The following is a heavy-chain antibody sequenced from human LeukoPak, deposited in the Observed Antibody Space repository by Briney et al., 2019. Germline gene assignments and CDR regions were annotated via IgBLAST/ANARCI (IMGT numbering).Heavy chain of an antibody. J-gene: IGHJ3*02. CDR1: GFTFSTYA. CDR3: ARGGSGYYYGAFDI. CDR2: ISYDGSNE. Sequence: GGSLRLSCAASGFTFSTYAMHWVRQAPGKGLEWVAVISYDGSNEYYADSLKGRFTISRDNSKNTLYLQMNSLRAEDTAVYYCARGGSGYYYGAFDIWGQGTMVTVSS. D-gene: IGHD3-22*01. V-gene: IGHV3-30-3*01.